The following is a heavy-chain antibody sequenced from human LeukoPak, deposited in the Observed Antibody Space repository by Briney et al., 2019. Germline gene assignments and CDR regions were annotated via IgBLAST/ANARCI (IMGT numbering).Heavy chain of an antibody. CDR3: ARWAGFTDY. CDR1: GFTFRNYW. D-gene: IGHD3-10*01. J-gene: IGHJ4*02. CDR2: INQGGSEE. Sequence: GGSLRLSCATSGFTFRNYWMTWVRQAPGKGPEWVANINQGGSEEYYVDSVKGRFTISRDNAKNSLNLQMNSLRAEDTAVYYCARWAGFTDYWGQGTLVTVSS. V-gene: IGHV3-7*01.